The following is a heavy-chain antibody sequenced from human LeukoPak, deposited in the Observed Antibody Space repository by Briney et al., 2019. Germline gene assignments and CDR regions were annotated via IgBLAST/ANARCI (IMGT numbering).Heavy chain of an antibody. CDR3: AKELTEQLADAFDI. CDR2: ISSNGGST. D-gene: IGHD6-13*01. Sequence: PGGSLRLSCAASGFTFSSYAMHWVRQAPGKGLEYVSAISSNGGSTYYANSVKGRFTISRDNSKNTLYLQMNSLRAEDTAVYYCAKELTEQLADAFDIWGQGTMVTVSS. V-gene: IGHV3-64*01. J-gene: IGHJ3*02. CDR1: GFTFSSYA.